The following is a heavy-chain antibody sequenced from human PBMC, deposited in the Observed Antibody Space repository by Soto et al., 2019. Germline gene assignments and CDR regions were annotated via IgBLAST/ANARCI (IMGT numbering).Heavy chain of an antibody. D-gene: IGHD3-16*02. V-gene: IGHV1-2*02. CDR1: GYTFTGYY. CDR3: ARYPGAYDYVWGSYRHNWFDP. Sequence: ASVKVSCKASGYTFTGYYMHWVRQAPGQGLEWMGWINPNSGGTNYAQKFQGRVTMTRDTSISTAYMELSRLRSDDTAVYYCARYPGAYDYVWGSYRHNWFDPWGQGTLVTVSS. CDR2: INPNSGGT. J-gene: IGHJ5*02.